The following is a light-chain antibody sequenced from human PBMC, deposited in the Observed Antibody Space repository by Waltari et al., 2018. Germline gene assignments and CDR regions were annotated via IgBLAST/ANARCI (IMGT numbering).Light chain of an antibody. CDR1: QSTSNR. V-gene: IGKV1-39*01. CDR3: QQSSSWA. Sequence: IQMTQSPSSLSASVGDRVTITCRTSQSTSNRLNWYQQKQGKVPKVLIYAASSLQSGVPSRVSGSGSGIEFTLTISRLQPEDSATYYCQQSSSWAFGQGTKVEIK. J-gene: IGKJ1*01. CDR2: AAS.